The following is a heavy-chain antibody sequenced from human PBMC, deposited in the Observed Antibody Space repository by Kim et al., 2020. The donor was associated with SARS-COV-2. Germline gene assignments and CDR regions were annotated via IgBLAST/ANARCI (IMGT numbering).Heavy chain of an antibody. Sequence: SVKVSCKASGGTFSSYAISWVRQAPGQGLEWMGGIIPIFGTANYAQKFQGRVTITADESTSTAYMELSSLRSEDTAVYYCARAGAPQQLGVDAFDIWGQGTMVTVSS. CDR1: GGTFSSYA. J-gene: IGHJ3*02. CDR3: ARAGAPQQLGVDAFDI. D-gene: IGHD6-13*01. V-gene: IGHV1-69*13. CDR2: IIPIFGTA.